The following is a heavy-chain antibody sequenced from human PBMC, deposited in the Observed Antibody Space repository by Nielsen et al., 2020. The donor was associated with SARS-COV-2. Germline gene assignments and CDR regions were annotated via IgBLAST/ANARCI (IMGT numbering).Heavy chain of an antibody. J-gene: IGHJ4*02. Sequence: GGSLRLSCAASGFTFSSYSMNWVRQAPGKGLEWVGRIKGEIDGGTTDYAAPVQGRFTISRDDSKNTLYLQMNSLKIEDTAFYYCTAGGLGMVPNYWGQGTLVTVSS. CDR1: GFTFSSYS. D-gene: IGHD5-24*01. CDR2: IKGEIDGGTT. CDR3: TAGGLGMVPNY. V-gene: IGHV3-15*01.